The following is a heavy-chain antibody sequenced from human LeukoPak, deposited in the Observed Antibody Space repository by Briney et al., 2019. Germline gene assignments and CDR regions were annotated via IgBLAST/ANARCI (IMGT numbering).Heavy chain of an antibody. J-gene: IGHJ4*02. CDR1: GYSISSGYY. D-gene: IGHD3-16*01. V-gene: IGHV4-38-2*02. Sequence: SETLSLTCTVSGYSISSGYYWGWIRQPPGKGLEWIGSIYHSGSTYYNPSLKSRVTISVDTSKNQFSLKLSSVTAADTAVYYCAGDPRRGRTQFDYWGQGTLVTVSS. CDR3: AGDPRRGRTQFDY. CDR2: IYHSGST.